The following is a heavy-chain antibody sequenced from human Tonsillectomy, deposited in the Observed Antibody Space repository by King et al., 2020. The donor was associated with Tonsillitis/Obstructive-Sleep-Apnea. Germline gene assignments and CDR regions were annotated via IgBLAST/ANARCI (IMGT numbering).Heavy chain of an antibody. Sequence: VQLVESGGGLVKPGGSLRLSCAASGFTFSSYSMNWVLQAPGKGLEWVSSISSSGSYIHYADSVKGSFTITRENAKNSLYLQMNSLRADDTAVYYCARDPTVVVVAATPYFDYWGQGTLVTVSS. CDR2: ISSSGSYI. CDR3: ARDPTVVVVAATPYFDY. V-gene: IGHV3-21*01. D-gene: IGHD2-15*01. J-gene: IGHJ4*02. CDR1: GFTFSSYS.